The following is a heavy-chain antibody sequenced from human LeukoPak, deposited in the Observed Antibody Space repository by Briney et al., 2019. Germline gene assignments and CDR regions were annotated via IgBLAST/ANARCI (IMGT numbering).Heavy chain of an antibody. CDR1: GGSISSHD. J-gene: IGHJ2*01. Sequence: PSETLSLTCTVSGGSISSHDWTWIRQPAGKGLERIGRIYISGSPNYNPSLKSRVTMSVDTSKNQFSLKLTSVTAADTAVYYCARVSSSWYQDWYFDRWGRGTLVTVSS. CDR3: ARVSSSWYQDWYFDR. CDR2: IYISGSP. D-gene: IGHD6-13*01. V-gene: IGHV4-4*07.